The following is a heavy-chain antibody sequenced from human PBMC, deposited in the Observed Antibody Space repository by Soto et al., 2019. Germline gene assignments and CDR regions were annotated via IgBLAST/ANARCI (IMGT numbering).Heavy chain of an antibody. CDR2: TSDTGNS. V-gene: IGHV4-59*02. CDR3: ARDRHAGFTHYFDP. J-gene: IGHJ5*02. CDR1: GGSVTSHH. Sequence: SETLSLTCFVSGGSVTSHHWSWIRHFPGQGLEWIAYTSDTGNSDYNPSLQSRGTISFDTAKNQLSLKLTSMTAADTTAYYCARDRHAGFTHYFDPWGQGTLVTASS. D-gene: IGHD1-26*01.